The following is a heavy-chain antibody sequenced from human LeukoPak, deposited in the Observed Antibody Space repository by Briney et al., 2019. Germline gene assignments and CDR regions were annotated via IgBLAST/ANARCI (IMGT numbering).Heavy chain of an antibody. Sequence: PGGSLRLSCVGSGFTFSNYEMNWVRQAPGKGLEWISYISTSGGTIYYADSVKGRFTISRDNAKNSLYLQLNSLRAEDTAVNYCARDDCSGGSCFSKDAFDIWGQGTMVTVS. CDR3: ARDDCSGGSCFSKDAFDI. V-gene: IGHV3-48*03. CDR1: GFTFSNYE. J-gene: IGHJ3*02. CDR2: ISTSGGTI. D-gene: IGHD2-15*01.